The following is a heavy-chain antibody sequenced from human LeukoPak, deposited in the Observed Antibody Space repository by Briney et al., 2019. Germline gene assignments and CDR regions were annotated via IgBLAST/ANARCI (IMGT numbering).Heavy chain of an antibody. D-gene: IGHD4-23*01. CDR2: IYTSGST. CDR1: GGSISSYY. Sequence: SETLSLTCTVSGGSISSYYWSWIRQPAGRGLEWIGRIYTSGSTNYNPSLKSRVTMSVDTSKNQFSLKLSSVTAADTAVYYCARVGVDYSGNIIKYYFDYWGQGTLVTVSS. J-gene: IGHJ4*02. V-gene: IGHV4-4*07. CDR3: ARVGVDYSGNIIKYYFDY.